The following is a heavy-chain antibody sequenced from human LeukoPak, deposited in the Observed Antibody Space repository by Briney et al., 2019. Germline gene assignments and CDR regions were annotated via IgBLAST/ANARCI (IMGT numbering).Heavy chain of an antibody. Sequence: SQTLSLTCTISGDTVSSNSAAWNWIRQSSSRGLEWLGRTYYKSKWYHDYVVSVKSRITINPDTSMNRFSLQLNSVTPEDAAVYYCAREVVTMVRGIIIRSDGMDVWGQGTTVTVSS. CDR3: AREVVTMVRGIIIRSDGMDV. CDR1: GDTVSSNSAA. CDR2: TYYKSKWYH. J-gene: IGHJ6*02. D-gene: IGHD3-10*01. V-gene: IGHV6-1*01.